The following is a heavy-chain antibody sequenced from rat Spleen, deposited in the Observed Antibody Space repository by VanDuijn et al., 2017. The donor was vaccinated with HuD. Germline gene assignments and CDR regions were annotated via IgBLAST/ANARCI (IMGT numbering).Heavy chain of an antibody. J-gene: IGHJ3*01. CDR1: GFSLTSYH. Sequence: QVQLRESGPGLVQPSQTLSLTCTVSGFSLTSYHVTWVRQPPGKGLEWMGVISSGGSTYYNSALKSRLSISRDTSKSQVFLKMNSLQTEDTAMYFCTGIPDWFAYWGQGTLVTVSS. CDR3: TGIPDWFAY. CDR2: ISSGGST. D-gene: IGHD1-11*01. V-gene: IGHV2-43*01.